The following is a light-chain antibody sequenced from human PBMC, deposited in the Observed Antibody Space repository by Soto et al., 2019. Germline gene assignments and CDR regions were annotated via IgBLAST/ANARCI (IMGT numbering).Light chain of an antibody. Sequence: EIVMTQSPATLSVSPGERATLSCRASQSVSGNLAWYQQKPGQAPRLLIYGASTRATGIPARFSGSGSGTEFTLTISSLQSEDFAVYYCQQYNNRPRTFGQGTKVEIK. CDR2: GAS. J-gene: IGKJ1*01. CDR1: QSVSGN. V-gene: IGKV3-15*01. CDR3: QQYNNRPRT.